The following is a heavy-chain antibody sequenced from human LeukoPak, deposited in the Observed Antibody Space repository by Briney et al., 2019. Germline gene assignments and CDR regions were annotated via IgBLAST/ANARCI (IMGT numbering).Heavy chain of an antibody. D-gene: IGHD3-3*01. CDR3: AKELRFLEWLPRGDPSFDY. Sequence: QTGGSLRLSCAASGFTFSSYGMSWVRQAPGKGLEWVSAISGSGGSTYYADSVKGRFTISRDNSKNTLYLQMNSLRAEDTAVYYCAKELRFLEWLPRGDPSFDYWGQGTLVTVSS. J-gene: IGHJ4*02. CDR2: ISGSGGST. CDR1: GFTFSSYG. V-gene: IGHV3-23*01.